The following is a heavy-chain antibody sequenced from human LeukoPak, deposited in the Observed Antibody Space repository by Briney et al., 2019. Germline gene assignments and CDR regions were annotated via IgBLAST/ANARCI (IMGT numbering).Heavy chain of an antibody. CDR3: ARDRGYSYGLYYYYGMHV. V-gene: IGHV3-7*01. Sequence: PGGSLRLSCGASGFTFSSYWMSWVRQAPGKGLEWVANIKQDGREKYTVDSVKRRFTIPRHNAKNSLYVQMNSLRAEDTAVYYCARDRGYSYGLYYYYGMHVWGQGTTVTASS. CDR2: IKQDGREK. D-gene: IGHD5-18*01. CDR1: GFTFSSYW. J-gene: IGHJ6*02.